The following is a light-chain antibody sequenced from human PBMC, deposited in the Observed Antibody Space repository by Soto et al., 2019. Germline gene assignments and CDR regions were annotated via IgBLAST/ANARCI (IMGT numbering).Light chain of an antibody. Sequence: QSALTQPPSASGSPGQSVTISCTGTSSDVGGYNYVSWYQQHPGKAPKLMIYEVSKRPSWVPDRFSGSKSGNTASLTVSGLQAEDEADYYCSSYAGSNNSYVFGTGTKLTVL. CDR1: SSDVGGYNY. V-gene: IGLV2-8*01. CDR3: SSYAGSNNSYV. CDR2: EVS. J-gene: IGLJ1*01.